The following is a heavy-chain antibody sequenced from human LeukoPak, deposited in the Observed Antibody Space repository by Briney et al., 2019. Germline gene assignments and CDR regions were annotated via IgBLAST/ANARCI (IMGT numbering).Heavy chain of an antibody. Sequence: SETLSLTCAVYGGSFSGYYWSWIRQPPGKGLEWIGEINHSGSTNYNPSLKSRVTISVDTSKNQFSLKLSPVTAADTAVYYCARAATQLWRRFDYWGQGTLVTVSS. CDR3: ARAATQLWRRFDY. D-gene: IGHD5-18*01. CDR2: INHSGST. J-gene: IGHJ4*02. V-gene: IGHV4-34*01. CDR1: GGSFSGYY.